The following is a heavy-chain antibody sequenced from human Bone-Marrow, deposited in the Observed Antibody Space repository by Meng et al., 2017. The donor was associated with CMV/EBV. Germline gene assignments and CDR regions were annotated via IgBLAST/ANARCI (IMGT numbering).Heavy chain of an antibody. D-gene: IGHD2-2*01. Sequence: GLLQPSESLSLTCTVSGCSISSYYWSWIRQPAGKGLEWIGEINHSGSTNYNPSLKSRVTISVDTSKNQFSLKLSSVTAADTAVNYCARGYCSSTSCLIDYWGQGTLVTVSS. CDR3: ARGYCSSTSCLIDY. CDR2: INHSGST. CDR1: GCSISSYY. J-gene: IGHJ4*02. V-gene: IGHV4-34*01.